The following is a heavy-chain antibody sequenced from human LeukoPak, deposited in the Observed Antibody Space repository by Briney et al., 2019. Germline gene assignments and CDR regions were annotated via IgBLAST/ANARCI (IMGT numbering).Heavy chain of an antibody. CDR2: IRCDGSNK. D-gene: IGHD3-16*02. J-gene: IGHJ5*02. Sequence: GGSLRLSCAASGFTFSSYGMHWVRQAPGKGLEWVAFIRCDGSNKYYADSVKGRFTISRDNSKNTLYLQMNSLRAEDTAVYYCARGDYDYVWGSYRSNWFDPWGQGTLVTVSS. V-gene: IGHV3-30*02. CDR3: ARGDYDYVWGSYRSNWFDP. CDR1: GFTFSSYG.